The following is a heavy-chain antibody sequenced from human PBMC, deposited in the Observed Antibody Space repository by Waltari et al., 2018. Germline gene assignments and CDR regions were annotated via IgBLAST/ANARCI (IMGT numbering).Heavy chain of an antibody. D-gene: IGHD3-22*01. Sequence: QVQLQESGPGLVKPSGTLSLTCAVSGGSISSSNWWSWVRQPPGKGLEWIGEIYDSGSTNYNPSLKRRVTISVDKSKNQFSLKLSSVTAADTAVYYCASTDSSGYYSYFDYWGQGTLVTVSS. V-gene: IGHV4-4*02. CDR2: IYDSGST. J-gene: IGHJ4*02. CDR3: ASTDSSGYYSYFDY. CDR1: GGSISSSNW.